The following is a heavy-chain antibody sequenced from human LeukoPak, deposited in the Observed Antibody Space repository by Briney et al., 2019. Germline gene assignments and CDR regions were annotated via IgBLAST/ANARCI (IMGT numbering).Heavy chain of an antibody. CDR2: IRYDGSNK. D-gene: IGHD5-18*01. CDR3: AKVGYSYGYFPFDY. CDR1: GFTFSSYG. Sequence: GSLRLSCAASGFTFSSYGMHWVRQAPGKGLEWVAFIRYDGSNKYYADSVKGRFTISRDNSKNTLYLQMNSLRAEDTAVYYCAKVGYSYGYFPFDYWGQGALVTVPS. J-gene: IGHJ4*02. V-gene: IGHV3-30*02.